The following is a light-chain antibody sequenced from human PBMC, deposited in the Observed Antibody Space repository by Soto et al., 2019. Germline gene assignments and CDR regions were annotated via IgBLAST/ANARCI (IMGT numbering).Light chain of an antibody. V-gene: IGKV3-11*01. CDR1: QSVSNN. J-gene: IGKJ2*01. Sequence: EIVLTQSPATLSLSPGERATLSCRASQSVSNNLGWYQQKPGQAPRLLIDDASNRATDIPARFSGSGSGTEFTLNITSRSPEDFAVYYCQPRRNWPLTFGAWIKLEIK. CDR3: QPRRNWPLT. CDR2: DAS.